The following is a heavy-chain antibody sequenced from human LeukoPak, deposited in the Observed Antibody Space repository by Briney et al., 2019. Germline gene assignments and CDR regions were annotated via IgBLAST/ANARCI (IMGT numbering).Heavy chain of an antibody. Sequence: GESLKISCKGSGYSFPSYWITWVRQMPGKALEWMGRIDPSDSYTNYSPSFQGHVTISADKSISTAYLQWSSLKASDTAMYYCARSYSGYDYLDYWGQGTLVTVSS. CDR2: IDPSDSYT. J-gene: IGHJ4*02. V-gene: IGHV5-10-1*01. CDR3: ARSYSGYDYLDY. D-gene: IGHD5-12*01. CDR1: GYSFPSYW.